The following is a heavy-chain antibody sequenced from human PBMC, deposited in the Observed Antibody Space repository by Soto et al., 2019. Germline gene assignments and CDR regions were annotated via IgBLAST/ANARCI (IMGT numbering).Heavy chain of an antibody. D-gene: IGHD5-18*01. Sequence: EVQLVESGGGLVQPGGSLRLSCAAFGFTFSSYSMNWVRQAPGKGLEWVSYISSSSSTIYYADSVKGRFTISRDNAKNSLFLHMSSLRDEDTAVYYCARDSHTASCAYWGRGTLVTVS. V-gene: IGHV3-48*02. CDR3: ARDSHTASCAY. J-gene: IGHJ4*02. CDR2: ISSSSSTI. CDR1: GFTFSSYS.